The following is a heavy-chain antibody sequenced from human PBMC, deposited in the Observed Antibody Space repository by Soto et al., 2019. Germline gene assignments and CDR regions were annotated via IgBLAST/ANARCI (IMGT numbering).Heavy chain of an antibody. V-gene: IGHV3-53*02. Sequence: EVQLVETGGGLIQPGGSLRLSCEVTGFTVSSNYMSWIRQAPGKGLEWVSVIYSGGTTYSADSVKGRFTISRDDSKNTLYLQMNNLRAEDTAVYYCAKEVSSWFHGMDVWGQGTTVTVSS. D-gene: IGHD6-13*01. CDR3: AKEVSSWFHGMDV. CDR2: IYSGGTT. J-gene: IGHJ6*02. CDR1: GFTVSSNY.